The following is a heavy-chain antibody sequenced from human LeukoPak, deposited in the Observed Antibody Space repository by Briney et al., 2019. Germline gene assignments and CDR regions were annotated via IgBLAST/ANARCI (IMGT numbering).Heavy chain of an antibody. Sequence: ASVKVSCKASGYTFTSYYMHWVRQAPGQGLEWMGIINPSGGSTNYAQKFQGRVTMTRDMSTSTVYMELSSLRSEDTAVYYCARANYYDTSGYSRGAFDIWGQGTMVTVSS. CDR2: INPSGGST. D-gene: IGHD3-22*01. CDR3: ARANYYDTSGYSRGAFDI. CDR1: GYTFTSYY. J-gene: IGHJ3*02. V-gene: IGHV1-46*01.